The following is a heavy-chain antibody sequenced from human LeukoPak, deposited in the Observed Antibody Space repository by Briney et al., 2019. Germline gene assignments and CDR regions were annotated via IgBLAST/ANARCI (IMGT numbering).Heavy chain of an antibody. CDR1: GGSISSYY. CDR3: ASSSGWYSGWFDP. V-gene: IGHV4-59*08. D-gene: IGHD6-19*01. Sequence: SETLSLTCTVSGGSISSYYWSWIRQPPGKGLEWIGYIYYSGSTNYNPSLKSRVTISVDTSKNQFSLNLTSVTAADTAVYFCASSSGWYSGWFDPWGQGTLVTVSS. CDR2: IYYSGST. J-gene: IGHJ5*02.